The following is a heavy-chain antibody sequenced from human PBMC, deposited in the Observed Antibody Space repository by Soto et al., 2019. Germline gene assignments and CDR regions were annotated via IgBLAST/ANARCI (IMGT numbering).Heavy chain of an antibody. Sequence: SWIRQYAGKGLEWIGRIYPSGSTDYNPSLNSRVTMSLDMSKNQFSLDLTSVTAADTAFYFCARGRSRTFFSAYRGRRTLVPVFS. CDR2: IYPSGST. CDR3: ARGRSRTFFSAY. J-gene: IGHJ4*02. V-gene: IGHV4-4*07. D-gene: IGHD3-3*01.